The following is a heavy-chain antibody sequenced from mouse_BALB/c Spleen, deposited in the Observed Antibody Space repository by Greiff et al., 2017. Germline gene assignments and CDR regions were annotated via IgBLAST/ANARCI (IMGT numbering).Heavy chain of an antibody. V-gene: IGHV5-12-1*01. CDR1: GFASSSYD. D-gene: IGHD1-1*01. CDR2: ISSGGGST. J-gene: IGHJ2*01. Sequence: EVQGVESGGGLVKPGGSLKLSCAASGFASSSYDMSWVRQTPEKRLEWVAYISSGGGSTYYPDTVKGRFTISRDNAKNTLYLQMSSLKSEDTAMYYCARPYGSSLYYFDYWGQGTTLTVSS. CDR3: ARPYGSSLYYFDY.